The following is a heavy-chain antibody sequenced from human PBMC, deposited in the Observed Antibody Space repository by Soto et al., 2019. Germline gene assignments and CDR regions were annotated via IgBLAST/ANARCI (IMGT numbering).Heavy chain of an antibody. V-gene: IGHV4-59*01. Sequence: SDTLSLTCTFHLPSITGNYWGWMGKSPGKGLEWIGYLYNTGSTIYNPSLKSRVTISVDTSKNQFSLKMNSVTAADTAVYYFARDLWGYCGVNCYPLDAWGQWTTVS. J-gene: IGHJ6*02. CDR2: LYNTGST. CDR1: LPSITGNY. CDR3: ARDLWGYCGVNCYPLDA. D-gene: IGHD2-21*02.